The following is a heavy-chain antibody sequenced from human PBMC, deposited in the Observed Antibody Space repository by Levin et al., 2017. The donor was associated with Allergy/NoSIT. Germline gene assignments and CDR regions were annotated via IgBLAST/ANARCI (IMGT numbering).Heavy chain of an antibody. V-gene: IGHV3-21*01. Sequence: NSGGSLRLSCTASGFSFNNYAMTWVRQAPGQGLEWVSSISQSGDRTYYADSVKGRFTISRDNAKNSLHLQMNSLRAEDTAVYYCARETHRGGYSYLSWGQGTLVTVSS. CDR3: ARETHRGGYSYLS. D-gene: IGHD5-18*01. CDR2: ISQSGDRT. J-gene: IGHJ4*02. CDR1: GFSFNNYA.